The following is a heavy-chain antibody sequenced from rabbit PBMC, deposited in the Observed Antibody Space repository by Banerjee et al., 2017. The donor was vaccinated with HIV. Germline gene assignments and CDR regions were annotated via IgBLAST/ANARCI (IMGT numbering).Heavy chain of an antibody. D-gene: IGHD2-1*01. V-gene: IGHV1S40*01. J-gene: IGHJ6*01. Sequence: AKGRFTISKTSSTTVTLQMTSLTAADTATYFCARSVDDHYVSRLDLWGPGPLVTVS. CDR3: ARSVDDHYVSRLDL.